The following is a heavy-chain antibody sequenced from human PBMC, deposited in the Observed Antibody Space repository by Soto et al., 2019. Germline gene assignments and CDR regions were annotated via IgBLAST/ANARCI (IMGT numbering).Heavy chain of an antibody. Sequence: SETLSLICTVSGGSISSYYWSWIRQPPGKGLEWIGYIYYSGSTNYNPSLKSRVTISVDTSKNQFSLKLSSVTAADKAVYYCASDTTTYYDFWSGSIIGGFDPWGQGKLVTVSP. J-gene: IGHJ5*02. V-gene: IGHV4-59*01. CDR1: GGSISSYY. CDR3: ASDTTTYYDFWSGSIIGGFDP. D-gene: IGHD3-3*01. CDR2: IYYSGST.